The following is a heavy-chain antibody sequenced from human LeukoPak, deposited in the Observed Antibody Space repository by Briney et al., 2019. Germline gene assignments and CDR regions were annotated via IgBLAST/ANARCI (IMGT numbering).Heavy chain of an antibody. D-gene: IGHD6-13*01. CDR1: GGSISSHY. Sequence: IPSETLSLTCTVSGGSISSHYWSWIRQPPGKGLEWIAYIYYTGSTNYKPSLRSRVTISVDTSKNQFSLKLSSVTAADTAVYYCARVRDSSSWYMRGYFDYWGQGTLVTVSS. CDR3: ARVRDSSSWYMRGYFDY. CDR2: IYYTGST. V-gene: IGHV4-59*11. J-gene: IGHJ4*02.